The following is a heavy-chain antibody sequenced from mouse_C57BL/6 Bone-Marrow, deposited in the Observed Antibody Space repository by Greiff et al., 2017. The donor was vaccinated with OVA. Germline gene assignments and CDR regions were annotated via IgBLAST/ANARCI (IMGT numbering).Heavy chain of an antibody. D-gene: IGHD2-4*01. CDR2: ISSGGYYI. J-gene: IGHJ3*01. Sequence: EVKVVESGEGLVKPGGSLKLSCAASGFTFSSYAMSWVRQTPEKRLEWVAYISSGGYYIYYADTVKGRFTISSDNARNTLYLQMSSLKSEDTAMYYCTRVGLRQAWFAYWGQGTLVTVSA. V-gene: IGHV5-9-1*02. CDR1: GFTFSSYA. CDR3: TRVGLRQAWFAY.